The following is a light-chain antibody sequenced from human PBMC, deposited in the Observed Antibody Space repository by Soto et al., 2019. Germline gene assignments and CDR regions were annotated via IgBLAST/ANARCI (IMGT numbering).Light chain of an antibody. CDR3: QQTNTFLPLT. CDR2: GAS. J-gene: IGKJ4*01. CDR1: QGISNW. Sequence: DIQMTQSPSSVSASVGDRVTITCRASQGISNWLAWYQQQPGKAPKLLIYGASSLLSGVPSRFSGGGSGTHFTLIISSLQPEDFATYYCQQTNTFLPLTFGGGTKVEI. V-gene: IGKV1-12*01.